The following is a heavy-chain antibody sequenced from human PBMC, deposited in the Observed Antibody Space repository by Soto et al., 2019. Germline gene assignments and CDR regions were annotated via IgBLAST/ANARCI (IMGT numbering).Heavy chain of an antibody. V-gene: IGHV3-23*01. CDR1: GFSFSSYS. D-gene: IGHD5-18*01. CDR2: MSATGGST. Sequence: EVQLLESGGDLIQPGGSLRLSCAASGFSFSSYSMSWVRQAPGKGLEWVSGMSATGGSTYYIDSVKGRFIISRDNSRKTLYLQMNSLGADDTAVYYCAKSWGDTWQESAFHVWGLGTLVTV. CDR3: AKSWGDTWQESAFHV. J-gene: IGHJ3*01.